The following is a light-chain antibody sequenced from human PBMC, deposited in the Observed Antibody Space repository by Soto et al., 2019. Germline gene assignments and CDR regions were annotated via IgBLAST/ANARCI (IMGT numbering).Light chain of an antibody. J-gene: IGLJ1*01. CDR3: CSYAGSSTLYV. CDR2: EVS. V-gene: IGLV2-23*02. Sequence: QSALTRPASGSGYHGQWIPIFCTRNSSYFGSYNLVSWYQQHPGKAPKLMIYEVSKRPSGVSNRFSGSKSGNTASLTISGLQAEDEADYYCCSYAGSSTLYVFGTGTKVTVL. CDR1: SSYFGSYNL.